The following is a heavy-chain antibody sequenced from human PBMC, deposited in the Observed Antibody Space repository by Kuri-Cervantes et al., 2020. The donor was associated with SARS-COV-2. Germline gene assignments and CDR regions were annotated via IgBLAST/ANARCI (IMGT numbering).Heavy chain of an antibody. J-gene: IGHJ6*03. CDR1: GGSFSGYY. D-gene: IGHD1-26*01. Sequence: ESLKISCAVYGGSFSGYYWSWIRQHPGKGLEWIGYIYYSGSTNYNPSLKSRVTISVDTSKNQFSLKLSSVTAADTAVYYCAGSPVGGYYYYYMDVWGKGTTVTVSS. CDR3: AGSPVGGYYYYYMDV. V-gene: IGHV4-34*01. CDR2: IYYSGST.